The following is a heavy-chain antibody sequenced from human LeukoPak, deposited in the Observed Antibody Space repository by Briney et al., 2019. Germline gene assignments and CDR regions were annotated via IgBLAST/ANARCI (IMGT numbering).Heavy chain of an antibody. D-gene: IGHD3-9*01. CDR2: ISSSSSYI. CDR1: GFTYSSYS. CDR3: ASLQTATTHFDWFRSGYDAFDI. V-gene: IGHV3-21*01. Sequence: KPGGSLRLXCAASGFTYSSYSMNWVRQAPGKGLEWVSSISSSSSYIYYADSVKGRFTISRDNAKNSLYLQMNSLRAEDTAVYYCASLQTATTHFDWFRSGYDAFDIWGQGTMVTVSS. J-gene: IGHJ3*02.